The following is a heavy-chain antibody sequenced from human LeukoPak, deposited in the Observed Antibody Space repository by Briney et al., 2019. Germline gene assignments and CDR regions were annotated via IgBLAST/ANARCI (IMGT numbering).Heavy chain of an antibody. CDR3: ARDYTPYYSDSSGYYD. Sequence: GGSLRLSCAASEFTFSAFAMHWVRQAPGKGLEWVAVISFDGTNKYYADSVKGRFTISRDNSKNTLYLQMNSLRVEDTAVYYCARDYTPYYSDSSGYYDWGQGTLVTVSS. D-gene: IGHD3-22*01. V-gene: IGHV3-30-3*01. CDR1: EFTFSAFA. J-gene: IGHJ4*02. CDR2: ISFDGTNK.